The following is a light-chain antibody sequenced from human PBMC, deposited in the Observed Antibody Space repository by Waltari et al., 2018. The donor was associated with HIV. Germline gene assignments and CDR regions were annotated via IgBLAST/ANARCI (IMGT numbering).Light chain of an antibody. J-gene: IGLJ2*01. CDR3: AAWDDSLSGAV. V-gene: IGLV1-44*01. CDR1: SSNIGSNT. Sequence: QSVLTQPPSASGTPGQRVTISCSGSSSNIGSNTVNWYQQLPGAAPKLLIYTNNQRPSGVPDRFSGSKSGTSASLAISGLQSEDEADYYCAAWDDSLSGAVFGGGTKLTVL. CDR2: TNN.